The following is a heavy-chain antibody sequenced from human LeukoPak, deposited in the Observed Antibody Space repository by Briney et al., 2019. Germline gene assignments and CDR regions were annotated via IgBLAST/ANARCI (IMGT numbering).Heavy chain of an antibody. J-gene: IGHJ4*02. D-gene: IGHD4-23*01. V-gene: IGHV3-21*01. CDR3: ARNGGNSDFDY. CDR1: GFTFSSYN. Sequence: GGSLRLSCAASGFTFSSYNMNWVRQAPGKGLEWVSFISSSGTYIYYEDSMKGRFTISRDNAKNSLYLQMNSLRAEDTALYYCARNGGNSDFDYWGQGTLVTVSS. CDR2: ISSSGTYI.